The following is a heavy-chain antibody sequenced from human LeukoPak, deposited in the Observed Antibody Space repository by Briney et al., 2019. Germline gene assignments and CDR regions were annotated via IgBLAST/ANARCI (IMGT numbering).Heavy chain of an antibody. Sequence: ASVKVSCKASGYTFTSYDINWVRQATGQGLEWMGWMNPNSGNTDYAQKFQGRVTMTRNTSISTAYMELSSLRSEDTAVYYCARFKRKGQQLVDYWGQGTLVTVSS. J-gene: IGHJ4*02. CDR2: MNPNSGNT. CDR1: GYTFTSYD. CDR3: ARFKRKGQQLVDY. V-gene: IGHV1-8*01. D-gene: IGHD6-13*01.